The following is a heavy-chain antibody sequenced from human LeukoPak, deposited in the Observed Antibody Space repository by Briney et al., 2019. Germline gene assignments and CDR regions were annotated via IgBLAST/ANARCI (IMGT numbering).Heavy chain of an antibody. CDR2: IMPLFGTA. D-gene: IGHD4-17*01. V-gene: IGHV1-69*05. CDR1: GGTFNYSA. Sequence: SVKVSCKTSGGTFNYSAISWVRQAPGQGLEWLGGIMPLFGTAGYAQKFQGRVTITKDESTRTVYLELTSLTSDDTAVYYCARDVHGDYGSGWFDPWGQGTLVSVSS. CDR3: ARDVHGDYGSGWFDP. J-gene: IGHJ5*02.